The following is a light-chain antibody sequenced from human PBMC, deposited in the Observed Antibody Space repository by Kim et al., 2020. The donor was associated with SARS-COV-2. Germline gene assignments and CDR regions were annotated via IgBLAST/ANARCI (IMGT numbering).Light chain of an antibody. CDR1: SSDGGGYDY. Sequence: GQSVTISCTGTSSDGGGYDYGSWYQQHPGKAPKLMIYEVSKRPSGVPDRFSGSKSGNTASLTVSGLQAEDEADYYCSSYAGSNNLVFGGGTKLTVL. CDR3: SSYAGSNNLV. CDR2: EVS. J-gene: IGLJ3*02. V-gene: IGLV2-8*01.